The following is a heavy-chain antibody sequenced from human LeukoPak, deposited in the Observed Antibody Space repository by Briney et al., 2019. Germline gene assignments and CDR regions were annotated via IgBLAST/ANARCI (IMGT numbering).Heavy chain of an antibody. CDR1: GYTFTGYY. CDR3: ARDSGETGFWSGSYFDY. D-gene: IGHD3-3*01. CDR2: INPNSGGT. J-gene: IGHJ4*02. Sequence: ASVKVSCKASGYTFTGYYTHWVRQAPGQGLEWMGWINPNSGGTNYAQKFQGRVTMTRDTSISTAYMELSRLRSDDTAVYYCARDSGETGFWSGSYFDYWGQGTLVTVSS. V-gene: IGHV1-2*02.